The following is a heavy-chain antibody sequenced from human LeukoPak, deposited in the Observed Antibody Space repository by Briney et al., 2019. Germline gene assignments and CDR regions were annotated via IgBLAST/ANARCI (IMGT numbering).Heavy chain of an antibody. CDR2: ITDSGGGT. CDR3: AKRGAGYYFDY. V-gene: IGHV3-23*01. CDR1: GFTFSSYA. Sequence: GGSLRLSCAASGFTFSSYAMSWVRQAPGKGLEWVSSITDSGGGTFYADSVKGRFTISRDNSKNALFLQLNSLRAEDTAVYYCAKRGAGYYFDYWGQGTLVTVSS. D-gene: IGHD3-10*01. J-gene: IGHJ4*02.